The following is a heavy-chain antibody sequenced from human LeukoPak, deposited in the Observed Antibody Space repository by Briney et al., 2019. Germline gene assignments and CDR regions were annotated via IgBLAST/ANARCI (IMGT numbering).Heavy chain of an antibody. J-gene: IGHJ4*02. Sequence: GASVKVSCKASGYNFNTSGISWVRQAPGQGPEWMGWIRAYNGDTKYSQKVQGRLTLTRDTSTSTDYMELGSLTSDDTAVYYCARGAVNWNYYDYWGQGTLVTVSS. CDR1: GYNFNTSG. CDR2: IRAYNGDT. D-gene: IGHD1-1*01. V-gene: IGHV1-18*01. CDR3: ARGAVNWNYYDY.